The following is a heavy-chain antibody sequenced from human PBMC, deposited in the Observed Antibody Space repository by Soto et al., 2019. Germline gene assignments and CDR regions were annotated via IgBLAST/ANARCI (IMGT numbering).Heavy chain of an antibody. CDR3: ARERPDGSRLDP. D-gene: IGHD6-13*01. Sequence: QVQLQESGPGLVKPSQTLSLTCTVSGGSISSGDYYWSWIRQPPGKGLEWIGYMYYSGSTYYNPSLKRRVTISVDTSKNQFSLKLSSVTAADPAVYYCARERPDGSRLDPWGQGTLVTVSS. CDR2: MYYSGST. V-gene: IGHV4-30-4*01. CDR1: GGSISSGDYY. J-gene: IGHJ5*02.